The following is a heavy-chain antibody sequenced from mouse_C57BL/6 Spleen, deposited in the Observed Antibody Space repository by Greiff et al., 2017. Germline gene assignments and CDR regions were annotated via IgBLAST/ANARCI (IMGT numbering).Heavy chain of an antibody. V-gene: IGHV3-6*01. D-gene: IGHD1-1*01. J-gene: IGHJ2*01. CDR3: AREDYGSSYRLDY. CDR1: GYSITSGYY. CDR2: ISYDGSN. Sequence: EVKLVESGPGLVKPSQSLSLTCSVTGYSITSGYYWNWIRQFPGNKLEWMGYISYDGSNNYNPSLKNRISITRDTSKNQFFLKLNSVTTEDTATYYCAREDYGSSYRLDYWGQGTTLTVSS.